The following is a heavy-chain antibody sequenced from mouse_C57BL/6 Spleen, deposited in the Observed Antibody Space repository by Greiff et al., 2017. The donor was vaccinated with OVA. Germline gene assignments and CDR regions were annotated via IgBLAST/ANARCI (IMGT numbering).Heavy chain of an antibody. CDR2: IYPGDGAP. CDR1: GYAFSSYW. CDR3: ARGGPVRGAMDD. D-gene: IGHD1-1*01. V-gene: IGHV1-80*01. J-gene: IGHJ4*01. Sequence: LVESGAELVKPGASVKISCKASGYAFSSYWMNWVKQRPGKGLEWIGQIYPGDGAPNYNGKFKGKATLTADKSSSTAYMQLSSLTSADAAVEVCARGGPVRGAMDDWGQGTAGTVAA.